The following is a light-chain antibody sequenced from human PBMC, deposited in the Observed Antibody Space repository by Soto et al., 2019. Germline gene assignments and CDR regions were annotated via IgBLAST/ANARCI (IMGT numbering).Light chain of an antibody. V-gene: IGLV6-57*01. Sequence: NFMLTQPHSVSASPGKTVTISCTRSSGSIASNYVQWYQQRPGSSPTTVIYEDDKRPSGVPDRFSGSIDSSSNSASLTISEMKTEDEADYSCQSFDSSEWVFGGGTKLTVL. CDR3: QSFDSSEWV. CDR2: EDD. J-gene: IGLJ3*02. CDR1: SGSIASNY.